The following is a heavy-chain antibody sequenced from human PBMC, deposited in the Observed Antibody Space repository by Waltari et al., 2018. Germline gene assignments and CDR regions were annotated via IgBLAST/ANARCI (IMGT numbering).Heavy chain of an antibody. V-gene: IGHV1-69*02. D-gene: IGHD6-13*01. CDR2: SIPILGIA. Sequence: QVQLVQSGAEVKKPGSSVKVSCKASGGTFSSYTISWVRQAPGQGLEWMGRSIPILGIANYAQKFQGRVTITADKSTSTAYMELSSLRSEDTAVYYCARGRSISSSNELDYGMDVWGQGTTVTVSS. CDR3: ARGRSISSSNELDYGMDV. J-gene: IGHJ6*02. CDR1: GGTFSSYT.